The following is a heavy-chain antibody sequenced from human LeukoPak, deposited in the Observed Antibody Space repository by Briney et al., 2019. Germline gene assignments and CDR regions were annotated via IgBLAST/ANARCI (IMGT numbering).Heavy chain of an antibody. CDR3: AKDKGSGWTIDY. CDR2: ITGSGGST. J-gene: IGHJ4*02. CDR1: GFTFSSYA. D-gene: IGHD6-19*01. V-gene: IGHV3-23*01. Sequence: PGGSLRLSCAASGFTFSSYAMSWVRQAPGKGLEWVSTITGSGGSTYYADSVKGRFTISRDNSKNTLYVQMNSLRAEDTAIYYCAKDKGSGWTIDYWGQGTLVTVSS.